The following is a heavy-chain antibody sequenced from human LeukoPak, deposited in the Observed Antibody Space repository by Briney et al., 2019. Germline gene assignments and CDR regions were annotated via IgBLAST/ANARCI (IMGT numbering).Heavy chain of an antibody. J-gene: IGHJ4*02. CDR1: GVSISSFY. CDR2: IYYSGST. D-gene: IGHD5-24*01. Sequence: SETLSLTCTVSGVSISSFYWSWIRQPPGKGLECIGYIYYSGSTKYNPSLKSRVTISVDTSKNQFSLKLSSVTAADTAVYYCARGARAGYNLEPFDYWGQGTLVTVSS. V-gene: IGHV4-59*08. CDR3: ARGARAGYNLEPFDY.